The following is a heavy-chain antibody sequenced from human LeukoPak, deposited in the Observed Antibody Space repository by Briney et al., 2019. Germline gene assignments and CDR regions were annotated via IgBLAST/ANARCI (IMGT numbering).Heavy chain of an antibody. CDR3: ARSQGDMDV. CDR1: GDSVASKGAA. Sequence: SQTLSLTCAISGDSVASKGAAWNWIRQSPSRGLEWLGRTSYSSKWYNDYAVSVKSRITINADTSKNQFSLQLNSVTPEDTAVYYCARSQGDMDVWGKGTSVTVSS. V-gene: IGHV6-1*01. CDR2: TSYSSKWYN. D-gene: IGHD1-26*01. J-gene: IGHJ6*03.